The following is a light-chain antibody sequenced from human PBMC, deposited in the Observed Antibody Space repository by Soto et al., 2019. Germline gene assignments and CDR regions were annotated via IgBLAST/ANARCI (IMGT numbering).Light chain of an antibody. CDR2: DAS. Sequence: EIVLTQSPATLSLSPGERATLSCRASQSVSSYLAWYQQKPGQAPRLLIYDASNRATGIPARFSGSGSGTDFTLTISSLEPEDFAGDYCQQRSNWPPYTFGQRTKLEIK. CDR1: QSVSSY. J-gene: IGKJ2*01. CDR3: QQRSNWPPYT. V-gene: IGKV3-11*01.